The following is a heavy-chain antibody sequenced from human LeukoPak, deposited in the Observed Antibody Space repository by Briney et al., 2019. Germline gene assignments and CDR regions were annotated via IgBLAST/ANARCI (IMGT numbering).Heavy chain of an antibody. CDR1: EVSFTNYS. J-gene: IGHJ3*02. V-gene: IGHV3-33*03. Sequence: SLRLSCAASEVSFTNYSMLWVRQAPAKELEGLAVILFDSSTQLNANSARGRFTVSRDNSKNTLYLLMTLLRAEDTAVYYCTSDPGYSGSHPDFDIWGQGTMVTVSS. D-gene: IGHD1-26*01. CDR3: TSDPGYSGSHPDFDI. CDR2: ILFDSSTQ.